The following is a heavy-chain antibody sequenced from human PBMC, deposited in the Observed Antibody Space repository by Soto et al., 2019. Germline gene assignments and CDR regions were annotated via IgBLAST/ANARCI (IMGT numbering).Heavy chain of an antibody. CDR1: GGSVSSGSYY. V-gene: IGHV4-61*01. CDR3: ARGRGLSWNDPSDYGMDV. J-gene: IGHJ6*02. D-gene: IGHD1-1*01. CDR2: IYYSGST. Sequence: SETLSLTCTVSGGSVSSGSYYRSWIRQPPGKGLEWIGYIYYSGSTNYNPSLKSRVTISVDTSKNQFSLKLSSVTAADTAVYYCARGRGLSWNDPSDYGMDVWGQGTTVTVSS.